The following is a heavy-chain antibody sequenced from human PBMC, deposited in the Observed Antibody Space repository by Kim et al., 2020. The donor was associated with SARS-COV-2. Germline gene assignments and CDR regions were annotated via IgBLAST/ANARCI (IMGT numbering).Heavy chain of an antibody. CDR1: GFTFSNYA. D-gene: IGHD3-10*01. CDR3: VTRNYYNSGSYYEGAPFDV. Sequence: GGSLRLSCSASGFTFSNYAMHWVRQAPGQGLEYVSAISSDGGSTYYADSVKGRFTISRDNSKNMLYVQMSSLRVEDTAIYYCVTRNYYNSGSYYEGAPFDVWGEGTLVTVSS. CDR2: ISSDGGST. V-gene: IGHV3-64*05. J-gene: IGHJ4*02.